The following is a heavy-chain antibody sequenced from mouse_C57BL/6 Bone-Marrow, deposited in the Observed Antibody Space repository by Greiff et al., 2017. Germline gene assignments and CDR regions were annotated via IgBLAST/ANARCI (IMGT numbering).Heavy chain of an antibody. J-gene: IGHJ3*01. D-gene: IGHD2-4*01. Sequence: DVKLVESGGDLVKPGGSLKLSCAASGFTFSSYGMSWVRQTPDKRLEWVATISSGGSYTYYPDSVKGRFTISRDNAKNTLYLQMSSLKSEDTAMYYCARHGSSMIPFAYWGQGTLVTVSA. V-gene: IGHV5-6*02. CDR1: GFTFSSYG. CDR2: ISSGGSYT. CDR3: ARHGSSMIPFAY.